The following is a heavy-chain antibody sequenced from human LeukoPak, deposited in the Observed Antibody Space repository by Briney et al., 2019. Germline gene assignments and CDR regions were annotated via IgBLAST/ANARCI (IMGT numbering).Heavy chain of an antibody. CDR2: ISSSSNFI. V-gene: IGHV3-21*01. CDR1: GFTFSGYT. D-gene: IGHD3-22*01. J-gene: IGHJ3*02. Sequence: GGSLRLSCAASGFTFSGYTMNWVRQALGKGLEWVSSISSSSNFIYYADSMKGRVTISRDTAKNSLYLQMHSLRAEDTAVYYCAREHHAPVQRYYSDSTSYSAFDIWGQGTMVTVSS. CDR3: AREHHAPVQRYYSDSTSYSAFDI.